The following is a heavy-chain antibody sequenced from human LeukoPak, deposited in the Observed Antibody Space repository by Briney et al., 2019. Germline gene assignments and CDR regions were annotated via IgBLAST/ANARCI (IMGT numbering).Heavy chain of an antibody. CDR2: IYSGGST. V-gene: IGHV3-53*04. CDR3: AGVEWELLN. Sequence: GGSLRLSCAASGFTFSSYAMSWVRQAPGKGLEWVSVIYSGGSTYYADSVKGRFTISRHNSKNTLYLQMNSLRAEDTAVYYCAGVEWELLNWGQGTLVTVSS. D-gene: IGHD1-26*01. J-gene: IGHJ4*02. CDR1: GFTFSSYA.